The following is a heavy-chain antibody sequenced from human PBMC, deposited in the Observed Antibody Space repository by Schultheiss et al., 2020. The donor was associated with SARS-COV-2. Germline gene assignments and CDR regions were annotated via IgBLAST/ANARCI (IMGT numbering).Heavy chain of an antibody. CDR3: ARDHRRSGWRARSTANHDAFDI. CDR2: ISGSGGST. V-gene: IGHV3-23*01. J-gene: IGHJ3*02. CDR1: GFTFSSYG. Sequence: GGSLRLSCAASGFTFSSYGMHWVRQAPGKGLEWVSAISGSGGSTYYADSVKGRFTISRDNSRYSLYLQMNSLRAEDTAVYYCARDHRRSGWRARSTANHDAFDIWSQGTMVTVSS. D-gene: IGHD6-19*01.